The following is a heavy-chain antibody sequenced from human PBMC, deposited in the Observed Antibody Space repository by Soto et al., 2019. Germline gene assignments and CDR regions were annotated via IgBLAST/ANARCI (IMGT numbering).Heavy chain of an antibody. CDR1: GGSISSSNW. V-gene: IGHV4-4*02. J-gene: IGHJ6*02. CDR3: VRIGSSSPQYYYYYYGMDV. Sequence: QVQLQESGPGLVKPSGTLSLTCAVSGGSISSSNWWSWVRQPPGKGLECIGEIYHSGSTNYNPSLKSRVTISVDKSKNQFSLKLSSVTAADTAVYYCVRIGSSSPQYYYYYYGMDVWGQGTTVTVSS. D-gene: IGHD2-15*01. CDR2: IYHSGST.